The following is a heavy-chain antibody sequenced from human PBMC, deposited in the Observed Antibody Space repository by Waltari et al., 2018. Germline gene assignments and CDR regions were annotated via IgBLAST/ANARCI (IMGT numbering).Heavy chain of an antibody. Sequence: QVQLQESGPGLVKPSQTLSLTCTVSGGSISSGDYYWSWIRQPPGEGLEWIGYIYYSGSTYYNPSLKSRVTISVDTSKNQFSLKLSSVTAADTAVYYCARASRYCSSTSCYGSDFDYWGQGTLVTVSS. V-gene: IGHV4-30-4*08. CDR2: IYYSGST. D-gene: IGHD2-2*01. CDR3: ARASRYCSSTSCYGSDFDY. J-gene: IGHJ4*02. CDR1: GGSISSGDYY.